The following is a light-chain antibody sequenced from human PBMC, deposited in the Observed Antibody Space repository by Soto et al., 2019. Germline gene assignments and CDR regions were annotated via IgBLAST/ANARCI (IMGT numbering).Light chain of an antibody. CDR3: QKYDRAPFT. Sequence: GDRVTITCRASQSISSYLNWYQQKPGKAPKLLIYAASSLQSGVPSRFSGSGSGTDFTLTINSVQPEDVATYYCQKYDRAPFTFGPGTKVDIK. CDR1: QSISSY. CDR2: AAS. J-gene: IGKJ3*01. V-gene: IGKV1-39*01.